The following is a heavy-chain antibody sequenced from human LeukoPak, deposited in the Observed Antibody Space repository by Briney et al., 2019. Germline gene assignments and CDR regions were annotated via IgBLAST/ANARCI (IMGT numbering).Heavy chain of an antibody. J-gene: IGHJ5*02. V-gene: IGHV1-18*01. D-gene: IGHD3-22*01. Sequence: ASVKVSCKASGYTFTSYGISWVRQAPGQGLEWMGWISAYNGNANYAQKLQGRVTMTTDTSTSTAYMELRSLRSDDTAVYYCARYDSTLGWFDPWGQGTQVTVSS. CDR2: ISAYNGNA. CDR1: GYTFTSYG. CDR3: ARYDSTLGWFDP.